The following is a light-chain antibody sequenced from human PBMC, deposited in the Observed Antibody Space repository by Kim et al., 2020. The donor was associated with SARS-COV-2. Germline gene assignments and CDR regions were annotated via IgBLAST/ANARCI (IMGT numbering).Light chain of an antibody. CDR2: GAS. CDR3: QEYDSWPPWT. J-gene: IGKJ1*01. CDR1: QSVSDR. V-gene: IGKV3-15*01. Sequence: SAGETTTLSCRASQSVSDRVAWYQGKIGQAPRLLIYGASTRATDVPARFSGSGSGTEFTLTISSLQAEDFAVDYCQEYDSWPPWTFGLGTKVDIK.